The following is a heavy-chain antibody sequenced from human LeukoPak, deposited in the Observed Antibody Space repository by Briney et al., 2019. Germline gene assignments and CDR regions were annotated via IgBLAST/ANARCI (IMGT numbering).Heavy chain of an antibody. D-gene: IGHD3-3*01. CDR2: IYTSGST. Sequence: SETLFLTCTVSGYSISSGYYWSWIRQPVGKGLEWIGRIYTSGSTNYNPSLKSRVTMSVDTSKNQFSLKLSSVTAADTAVYYCAATRAYDFWFWGQGTLVTVSS. CDR3: AATRAYDFWF. V-gene: IGHV4-4*07. J-gene: IGHJ4*02. CDR1: GYSISSGYY.